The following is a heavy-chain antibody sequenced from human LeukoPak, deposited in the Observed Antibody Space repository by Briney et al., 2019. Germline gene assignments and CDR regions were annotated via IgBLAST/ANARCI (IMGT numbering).Heavy chain of an antibody. CDR3: AKVGVGWVAFEY. CDR2: ISCSGGGT. Sequence: GGSLRLSCAASGFTFNNFAMSWVRQAPGKGLQWVSAISCSGGGTFYADSVKGRFTISRDNSKNTLYLQMNSLRAEDTAVYYCAKVGVGWVAFEYWGQGTLVTVSS. J-gene: IGHJ4*02. D-gene: IGHD3-16*01. V-gene: IGHV3-23*01. CDR1: GFTFNNFA.